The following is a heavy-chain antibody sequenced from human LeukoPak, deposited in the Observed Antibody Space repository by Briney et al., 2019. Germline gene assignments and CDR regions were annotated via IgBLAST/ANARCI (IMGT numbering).Heavy chain of an antibody. Sequence: GGSLRLSCAASGFTFSTYWMSWVRQAPGKGLEWVANIKEDGSEKYYVDSVKGRFTISRDNAKNSLYLQMNGLRVEDTAVYYCAGLGGTVTWDYWGQGTLVTVSS. D-gene: IGHD4-17*01. CDR1: GFTFSTYW. J-gene: IGHJ4*02. CDR3: AGLGGTVTWDY. V-gene: IGHV3-7*01. CDR2: IKEDGSEK.